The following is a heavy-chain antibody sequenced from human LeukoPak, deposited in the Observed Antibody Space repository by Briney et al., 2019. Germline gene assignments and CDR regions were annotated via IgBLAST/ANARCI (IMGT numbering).Heavy chain of an antibody. CDR2: ISGTGSDT. Sequence: GGSLRLSCAASGFTFSSYAMSWVCQAPGKGLEWVSGISGTGSDTYYADSVKGRFTISRDNSKNTLYLQMNSLRADDTAVYYCSQQWLVLGAFDIWGQGTMVTVSS. CDR1: GFTFSSYA. J-gene: IGHJ3*02. D-gene: IGHD6-19*01. V-gene: IGHV3-23*01. CDR3: SQQWLVLGAFDI.